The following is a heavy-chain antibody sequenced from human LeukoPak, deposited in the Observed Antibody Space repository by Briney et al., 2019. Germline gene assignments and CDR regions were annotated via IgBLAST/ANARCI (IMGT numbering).Heavy chain of an antibody. Sequence: SQTLSLTCAVSSDSISSGDDYWSGIRLPPGKGLEWIGYIHHSGNTHYNPSLRSRAIISVDMSKNQFSLSLNSLTAADSAVYYCARAAAPTNSWYYFDYWGRGTPVTVSS. CDR1: SDSISSGDDY. D-gene: IGHD2/OR15-2a*01. V-gene: IGHV4-30-4*01. J-gene: IGHJ4*02. CDR2: IHHSGNT. CDR3: ARAAAPTNSWYYFDY.